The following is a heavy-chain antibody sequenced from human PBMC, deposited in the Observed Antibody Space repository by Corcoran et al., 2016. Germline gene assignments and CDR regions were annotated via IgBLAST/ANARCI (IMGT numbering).Heavy chain of an antibody. V-gene: IGHV1-69*06. Sequence: QVQLVQSGAEVKKPGSSVKVSCKASGGTFSSYAISWVRQAPGQGLEWMGGIIPIFGTANYAQKFQGRVTITADKSTSTAYMELSSLRSEDTAVYYCARDHGDTAMVIAENNYYYYYGMDVWGQGTTVTVSS. CDR1: GGTFSSYA. D-gene: IGHD5-18*01. CDR3: ARDHGDTAMVIAENNYYYYYGMDV. J-gene: IGHJ6*02. CDR2: IIPIFGTA.